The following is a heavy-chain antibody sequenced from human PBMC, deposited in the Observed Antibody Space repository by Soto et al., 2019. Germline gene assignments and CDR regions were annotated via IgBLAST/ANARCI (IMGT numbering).Heavy chain of an antibody. J-gene: IGHJ4*02. V-gene: IGHV3-48*01. CDR3: ARKMVVVAAYVDY. CDR2: ISSSSSTI. Sequence: EVQLVESGGGLVQPGGSLRLSCAASGFTFSSYSMNWVRQAPGKGLEWVSYISSSSSTIYYADSVKGRFTISRDNAKNSLYLQMNSLRAEDTAVYYCARKMVVVAAYVDYWGQGTLVTVSS. CDR1: GFTFSSYS. D-gene: IGHD2-15*01.